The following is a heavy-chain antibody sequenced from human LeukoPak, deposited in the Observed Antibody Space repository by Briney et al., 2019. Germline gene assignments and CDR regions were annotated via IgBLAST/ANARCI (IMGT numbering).Heavy chain of an antibody. Sequence: GGSLRLSCAASGFTFSSYVMHWVRQAPGKGLEWVAFIRHDGNNKYYADSVKGRFTISRDNSKNTLYLQMNSLRAEDTAVYYCAKDRMKYSSGCCDYWGQGTLVTVSS. J-gene: IGHJ4*02. CDR1: GFTFSSYV. D-gene: IGHD6-19*01. CDR2: IRHDGNNK. CDR3: AKDRMKYSSGCCDY. V-gene: IGHV3-30*02.